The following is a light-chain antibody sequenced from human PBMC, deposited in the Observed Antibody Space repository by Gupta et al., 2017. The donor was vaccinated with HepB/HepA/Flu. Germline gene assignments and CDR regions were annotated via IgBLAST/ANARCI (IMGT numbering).Light chain of an antibody. Sequence: SALTQPRSVSGSPGQSVAISCTATSSDVGGFTYVSWYQHHPGKAPKLLIYDVTNRPSGVPDRFSGSKSGITASLTIAGLQAEDEADYYCCSEVTSNTDVVFGGGTKVTVL. J-gene: IGLJ2*01. CDR2: DVT. V-gene: IGLV2-11*01. CDR3: CSEVTSNTDVV. CDR1: SSDVGGFTY.